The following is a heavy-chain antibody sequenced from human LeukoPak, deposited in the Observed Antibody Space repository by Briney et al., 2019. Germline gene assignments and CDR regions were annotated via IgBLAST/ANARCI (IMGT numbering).Heavy chain of an antibody. Sequence: SETLSLTCTVSGGSISSSTYYWGWIRQPPGKGLEWIGSMYYSGSTYYNSSLKSRVTMFVDTSKNQFSLKLTSVTAADTAVYYCAREGGFYRPLDYSGQGTLVTVSS. D-gene: IGHD3-3*01. CDR3: AREGGFYRPLDY. J-gene: IGHJ4*02. CDR1: GGSISSSTYY. V-gene: IGHV4-39*07. CDR2: MYYSGST.